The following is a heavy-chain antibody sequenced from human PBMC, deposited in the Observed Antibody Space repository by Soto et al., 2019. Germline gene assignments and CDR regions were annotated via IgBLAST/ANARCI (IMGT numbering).Heavy chain of an antibody. Sequence: QVQLVQSGAEVKKPGASVKVSCKASGYTFTSYYMHWVRQAPGQGLEWMGIINPSGGSTSYAQKFQGRVTMTRDTSTSTVYMELSSLRSEDTAVYYCARREIGYCSGGSCYSDWFDPWGQGTLVTVSS. J-gene: IGHJ5*02. V-gene: IGHV1-46*01. CDR3: ARREIGYCSGGSCYSDWFDP. D-gene: IGHD2-15*01. CDR1: GYTFTSYY. CDR2: INPSGGST.